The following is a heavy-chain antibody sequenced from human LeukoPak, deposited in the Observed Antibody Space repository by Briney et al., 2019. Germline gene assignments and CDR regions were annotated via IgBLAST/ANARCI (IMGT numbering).Heavy chain of an antibody. CDR2: IYHSGST. D-gene: IGHD6-6*01. Sequence: SETLSLTCTVSGYSISSGYYWGWIRQPPGKGLEWIGSIYHSGSTYYNPSLKSRVTISVDTSKNQFSLKLSSVTAADTAVYYCARWQQLVNAFDIWGQGTMVTVSS. CDR1: GYSISSGYY. V-gene: IGHV4-38-2*02. CDR3: ARWQQLVNAFDI. J-gene: IGHJ3*02.